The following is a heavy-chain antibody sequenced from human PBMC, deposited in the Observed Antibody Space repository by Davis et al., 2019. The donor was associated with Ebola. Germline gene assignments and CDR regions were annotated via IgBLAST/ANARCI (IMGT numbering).Heavy chain of an antibody. CDR3: ARGGVLWFRELLQEYYYYGMDV. D-gene: IGHD3-10*01. J-gene: IGHJ6*02. CDR2: INPNSGGT. V-gene: IGHV1-2*04. CDR1: GYTFTSYG. Sequence: ASVKVSCKASGYTFTSYGISWVRQAPGQGLEWMGWINPNSGGTNYAQKFQGWVTMTRDTSISTAYMELSRLRSDDTAVYYCARGGVLWFRELLQEYYYYGMDVWGQGTTVTVSS.